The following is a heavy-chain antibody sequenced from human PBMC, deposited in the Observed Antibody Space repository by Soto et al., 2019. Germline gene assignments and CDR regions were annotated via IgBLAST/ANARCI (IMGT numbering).Heavy chain of an antibody. V-gene: IGHV1-8*02. Sequence: ASVKVSCKASGYTFTSNGIRWVRQATGQGLEWMGWMNPNSGNTGYVQKFQGRVTMTRNSSISTAYMELSSLRSEDTAVYFCARERRGMDVWGQGTTVTVSS. J-gene: IGHJ6*01. CDR1: GYTFTSNG. CDR2: MNPNSGNT. CDR3: ARERRGMDV.